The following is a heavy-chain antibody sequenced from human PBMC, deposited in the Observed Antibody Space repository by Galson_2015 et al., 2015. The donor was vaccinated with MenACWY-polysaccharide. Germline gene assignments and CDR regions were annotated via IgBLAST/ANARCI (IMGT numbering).Heavy chain of an antibody. D-gene: IGHD2-15*01. J-gene: IGHJ3*01. CDR3: ARECSRIAIPALDV. Sequence: SLRLSCAASGFTFSNYGMQWVRQAPGKGLEWVTVIAHDGTVTHYTDSVRGRLTVSRDNSKNMLFLYMNSLRPDDTAVYFCARECSRIAIPALDVWGRGTMVTVSS. V-gene: IGHV3-30*03. CDR1: GFTFSNYG. CDR2: IAHDGTVT.